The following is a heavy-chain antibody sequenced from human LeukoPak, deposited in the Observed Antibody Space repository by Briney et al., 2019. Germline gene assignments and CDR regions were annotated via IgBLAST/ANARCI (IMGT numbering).Heavy chain of an antibody. CDR1: GGSISSGGYY. J-gene: IGHJ3*02. D-gene: IGHD2-21*01. CDR3: ARAEAITPYAFDI. V-gene: IGHV4-31*03. CDR2: IYYSGST. Sequence: SQTLSLTCTVSGGSISSGGYYWSWIRQHPGKGLEWIGYIYYSGSTYYNPSLKSRVTMSVDTSKNQFSLKLSSVTAADTAVYYCARAEAITPYAFDIWGQGTMVTVSS.